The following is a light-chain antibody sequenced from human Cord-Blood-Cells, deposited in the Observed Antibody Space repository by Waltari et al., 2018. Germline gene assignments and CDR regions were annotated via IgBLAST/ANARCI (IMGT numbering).Light chain of an antibody. CDR2: GAS. V-gene: IGKV3-20*01. J-gene: IGKJ1*01. CDR1: QSVSSSY. CDR3: QQYGSSVRT. Sequence: EIVLTQCPGTLSLSPGETATPSFRDSQSVSSSYLAWYQQKPGKAPRLLIYGASSRATGIPDRFSGSGSGTDFTLTISRLEPEDIAVYYCQQYGSSVRTFGQGTKVEIK.